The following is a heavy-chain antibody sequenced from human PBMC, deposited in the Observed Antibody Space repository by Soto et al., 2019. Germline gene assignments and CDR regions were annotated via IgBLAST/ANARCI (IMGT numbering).Heavy chain of an antibody. J-gene: IGHJ6*02. Sequence: SETLSLTSTVSGGSISSSSYYWGWIRQPPGKGLEWIGSIYYSGSTYYNASLKSRVTISVDTSKNQFSLKLSSVTAADTAVYYCARRKVVVAAYYYYYGMDVWGQGTTVTVPS. CDR3: ARRKVVVAAYYYYYGMDV. V-gene: IGHV4-39*01. CDR2: IYYSGST. CDR1: GGSISSSSYY. D-gene: IGHD2-15*01.